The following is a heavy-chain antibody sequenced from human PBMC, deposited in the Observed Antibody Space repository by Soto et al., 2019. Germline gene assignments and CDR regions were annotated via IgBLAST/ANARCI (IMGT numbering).Heavy chain of an antibody. CDR2: ISGSGGST. CDR1: GFTFNNYA. Sequence: EVQLLESGGGLVQPGGSLRLSCAASGFTFNNYAMTWVRQAPGKGLEWVSSISGSGGSTYYADSVRGRFTVSRDNSNNTLHLQMSRLRVEDTAVYYCAKDLGGSVKRWYGMDVWGQGTTVTVFS. V-gene: IGHV3-23*01. D-gene: IGHD3-10*01. CDR3: AKDLGGSVKRWYGMDV. J-gene: IGHJ6*02.